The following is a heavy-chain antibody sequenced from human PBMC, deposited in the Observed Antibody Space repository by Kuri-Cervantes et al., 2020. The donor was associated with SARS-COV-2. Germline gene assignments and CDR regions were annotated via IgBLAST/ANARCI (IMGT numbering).Heavy chain of an antibody. Sequence: ASVKVSCKASGYTFSDHYMYWVRQAPGQGLEWMGIINPSGSGTRYPQRFQGRVTMTRDTSTSTVYMELSSLRSEDTAVYYCATLPGSTHYYYYMDVWGKGTTVTVSS. J-gene: IGHJ6*03. V-gene: IGHV1-46*01. CDR1: GYTFSDHY. CDR3: ATLPGSTHYYYYMDV. CDR2: INPSGSGT. D-gene: IGHD2-15*01.